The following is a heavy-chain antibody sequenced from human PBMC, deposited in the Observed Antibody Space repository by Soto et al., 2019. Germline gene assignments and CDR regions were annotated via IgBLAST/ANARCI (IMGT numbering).Heavy chain of an antibody. J-gene: IGHJ5*02. D-gene: IGHD2-15*01. Sequence: ASVTVSCTSSGYIFTGYSMHWIRQAPGQGLDWMGWINPNSGGTKYAQKFQGRVTMTRDTSITTAYMEMTRLTSDDTAVYYCARGKEIPVIVAANWFDPWGQGALVTVSS. CDR1: GYIFTGYS. CDR2: INPNSGGT. V-gene: IGHV1-2*02. CDR3: ARGKEIPVIVAANWFDP.